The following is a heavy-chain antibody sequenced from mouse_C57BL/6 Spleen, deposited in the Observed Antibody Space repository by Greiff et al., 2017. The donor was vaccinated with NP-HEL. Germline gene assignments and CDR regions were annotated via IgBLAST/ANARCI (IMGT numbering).Heavy chain of an antibody. J-gene: IGHJ4*01. V-gene: IGHV1-82*01. CDR3: ARPRHEDYAMDY. CDR1: GYAFSSSW. Sequence: QVQLKESGPELVKPGASVKISCKASGYAFSSSWMNWVKQRPGKGLEWIGRIYPGDGDTNYNGKFKGKATLTADKSSSTAYMQLSSLTSEDSAVYFCARPRHEDYAMDYWGQGTSVTVSS. CDR2: IYPGDGDT.